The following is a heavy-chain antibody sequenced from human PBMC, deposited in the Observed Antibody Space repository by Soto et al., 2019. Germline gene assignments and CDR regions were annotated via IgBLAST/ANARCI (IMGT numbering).Heavy chain of an antibody. CDR1: GFTFRDYA. Sequence: EVQLLESGGALGQPGGSLRLSCEVSGFTFRDYAMSWVRQAPGKGLEWVSTVSGSLDSAYYSDAVKGPFTVSREHSSTVLYLKIDRLRAEDTGVYYCANDSGLTGDFAILLHAFDIWGQGTLVTVSS. V-gene: IGHV3-23*01. D-gene: IGHD3-10*01. CDR3: ANDSGLTGDFAILLHAFDI. J-gene: IGHJ3*02. CDR2: VSGSLDSA.